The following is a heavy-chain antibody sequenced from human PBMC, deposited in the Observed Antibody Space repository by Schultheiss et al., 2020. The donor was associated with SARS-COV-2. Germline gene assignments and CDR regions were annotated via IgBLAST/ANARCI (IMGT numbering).Heavy chain of an antibody. D-gene: IGHD3-10*01. CDR3: ARDSASLYYYGSGTGDV. J-gene: IGHJ6*02. Sequence: GGSLRLSCAASGFTFDDYAMHWVRQAPGKGLEWVSGISWNSGSIGYADSVKGRFTISRDNSKNTLYLQMNSLRAEDTAVYYCARDSASLYYYGSGTGDVWGQGTTVTVSS. CDR1: GFTFDDYA. CDR2: ISWNSGSI. V-gene: IGHV3-9*01.